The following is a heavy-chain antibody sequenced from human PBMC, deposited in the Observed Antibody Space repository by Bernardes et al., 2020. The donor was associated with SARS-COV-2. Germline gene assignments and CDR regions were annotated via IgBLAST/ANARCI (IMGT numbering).Heavy chain of an antibody. CDR3: ARVPLGYTSGVYYYYAMDV. V-gene: IGHV4-59*01. Sequence: SETLSLTCTVSGYSITNDYLSWIRQPPGKGLEWIGYIYYSGTTNYNPPLKSRVTISVDTSKNQFSLKLSSVTAADTAVYYCARVPLGYTSGVYYYYAMDVWGQGTTVTVSS. J-gene: IGHJ6*02. CDR1: GYSITNDY. CDR2: IYYSGTT. D-gene: IGHD5-12*01.